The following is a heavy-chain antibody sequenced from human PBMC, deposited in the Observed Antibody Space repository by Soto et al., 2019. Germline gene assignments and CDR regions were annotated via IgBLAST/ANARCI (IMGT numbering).Heavy chain of an antibody. V-gene: IGHV5-51*01. CDR2: IYPSDSDT. D-gene: IGHD3-3*01. CDR1: GYNFAGYW. Sequence: GESLKISCKGSGYNFAGYWIAWVRQMPGKGLELMGIIYPSDSDTRYRPSFQGQVTISADKSISSAYLQGSSLRASDTAMYYCARGGVSTRTFDYWGQEAPVTVSS. J-gene: IGHJ4*02. CDR3: ARGGVSTRTFDY.